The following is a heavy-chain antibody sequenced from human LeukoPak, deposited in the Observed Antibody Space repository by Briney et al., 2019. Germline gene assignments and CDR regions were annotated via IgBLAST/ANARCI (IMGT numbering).Heavy chain of an antibody. V-gene: IGHV3-15*01. J-gene: IGHJ5*02. CDR1: GFTFSNAW. CDR2: IKSKTDGGTT. D-gene: IGHD2-15*01. CDR3: TTCTSGSCYSRWFDP. Sequence: GGSLRLSCAASGFTFSNAWMTWVRQAPGKGLEWVGRIKSKTDGGTTEYAAPVKGRFTTSRDDSKNTLYLQMNSLKIEDTAVYYCTTCTSGSCYSRWFDPWGQGTLVTVSS.